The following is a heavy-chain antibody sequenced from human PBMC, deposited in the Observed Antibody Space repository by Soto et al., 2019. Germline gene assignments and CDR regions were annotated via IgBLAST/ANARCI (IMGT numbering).Heavy chain of an antibody. D-gene: IGHD3-22*01. Sequence: SVKVSCKASGFTFTSSAVQWVRQARGQRLEWIGWIVVGSGNTNYAQKFQERVTITRDMSTSTAYMELSSLRSEDTAVYYCARALMTYDSSGNTYDYWGQGTLVTVSS. J-gene: IGHJ4*02. CDR2: IVVGSGNT. CDR1: GFTFTSSA. V-gene: IGHV1-58*01. CDR3: ARALMTYDSSGNTYDY.